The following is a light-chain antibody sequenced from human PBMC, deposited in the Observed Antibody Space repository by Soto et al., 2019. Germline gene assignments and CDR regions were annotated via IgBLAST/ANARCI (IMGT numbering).Light chain of an antibody. V-gene: IGLV2-14*01. J-gene: IGLJ1*01. Sequence: QSALTQPASVSGSPGQSITISCTGTSSDVGGYNYVSWYQQHPGKAPKLMIYEVSNRPSGVSNRFSGSKSGNTASLTISGLQAEDAADYYCSSFTSSSTDVFGTGTKLTVL. CDR1: SSDVGGYNY. CDR2: EVS. CDR3: SSFTSSSTDV.